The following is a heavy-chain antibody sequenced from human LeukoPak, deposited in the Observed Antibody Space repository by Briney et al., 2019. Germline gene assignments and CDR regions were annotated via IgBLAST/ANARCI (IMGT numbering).Heavy chain of an antibody. CDR1: GGTFSNYA. Sequence: ASVTVSCTASGGTFSNYAVTWVRQAPGQGLEWMGGIIPILATTNYAQKFQGKVTITADDSTSTAFMEVNSLRSEDTAVYYCAREDFLEWPSGVYDVWGHGTMVTVSS. CDR3: AREDFLEWPSGVYDV. J-gene: IGHJ3*01. V-gene: IGHV1-69*01. D-gene: IGHD3-3*01. CDR2: IIPILATT.